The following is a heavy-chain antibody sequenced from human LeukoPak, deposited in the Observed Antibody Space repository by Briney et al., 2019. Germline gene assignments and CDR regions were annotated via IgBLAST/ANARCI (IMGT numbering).Heavy chain of an antibody. Sequence: ASVKVSCKVSGYTLTELSMHWVRQAPGKGLEWMGGFDPEDGETIYAQKFQGRVTMTEDTSTDTAYMELSSLRSEDTAVYYCATLNYDSSGYYPGGEVYFDYLGQGTLVTVSS. J-gene: IGHJ4*02. V-gene: IGHV1-24*01. D-gene: IGHD3-22*01. CDR1: GYTLTELS. CDR2: FDPEDGET. CDR3: ATLNYDSSGYYPGGEVYFDY.